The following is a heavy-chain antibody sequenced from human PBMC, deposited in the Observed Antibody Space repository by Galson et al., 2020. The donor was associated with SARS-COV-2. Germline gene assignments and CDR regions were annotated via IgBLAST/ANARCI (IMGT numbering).Heavy chain of an antibody. Sequence: PGGSLRLSCAASGFTFSSYWMSWVRQAPGKGLEWVANIKQDGSDRYYLDSVKGRFTIYSDHAKNSLFLQMNSLRAEDTAVYYCARDQDGYNDFWGQGTLVTVSS. CDR1: GFTFSSYW. CDR3: ARDQDGYNDF. J-gene: IGHJ4*02. CDR2: IKQDGSDR. V-gene: IGHV3-7*01. D-gene: IGHD5-12*01.